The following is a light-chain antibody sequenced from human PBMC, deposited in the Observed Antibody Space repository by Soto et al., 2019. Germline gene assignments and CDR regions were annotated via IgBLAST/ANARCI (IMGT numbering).Light chain of an antibody. J-gene: IGKJ4*01. Sequence: DVVLTQSPDSLAVSLGERATINCKSSQSVLYSSNNMNYLAWYQQKAGQPPKLLIYWASTRESGVPDRFGGSGSGTEFTLTISSLQSEDFAVYYCHHYKNWPLTFGGGTKVEIK. CDR1: QSVLYSSNNMNY. CDR3: HHYKNWPLT. V-gene: IGKV4-1*01. CDR2: WAS.